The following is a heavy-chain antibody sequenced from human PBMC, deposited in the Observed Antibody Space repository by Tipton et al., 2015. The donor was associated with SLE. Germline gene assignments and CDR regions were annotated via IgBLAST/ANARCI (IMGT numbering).Heavy chain of an antibody. D-gene: IGHD2/OR15-2a*01. V-gene: IGHV3-21*03. CDR2: ISSSSGDI. CDR3: AREIPTSIGGPWFDP. Sequence: SLRLSCVASGFAFSSYSMTWVRQAPGKGLEWVSSISSSSGDIYYTDSVKGRFTISRDNAQNSLYLQMNSLGAEDTAVYYCAREIPTSIGGPWFDPWGQGTLVTVSS. CDR1: GFAFSSYS. J-gene: IGHJ5*02.